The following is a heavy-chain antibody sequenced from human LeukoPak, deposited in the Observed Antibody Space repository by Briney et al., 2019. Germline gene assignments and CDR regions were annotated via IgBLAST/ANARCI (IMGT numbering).Heavy chain of an antibody. J-gene: IGHJ5*02. CDR3: AMDPNWMPGS. CDR2: ISSSGSTI. Sequence: GGSLRLSCAASGFTFSSYEMNWVRQAPGKGLEWVSYISSSGSTIYYADSVKGRFTISRDNAKNSLYLQMNSLRAEDTAVYYCAMDPNWMPGSWGQGTLVTVSS. D-gene: IGHD2-2*01. V-gene: IGHV3-48*03. CDR1: GFTFSSYE.